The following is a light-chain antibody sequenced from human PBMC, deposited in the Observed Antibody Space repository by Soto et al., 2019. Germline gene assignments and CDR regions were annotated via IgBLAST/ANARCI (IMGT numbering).Light chain of an antibody. V-gene: IGKV1-39*01. CDR3: QQYGSSGT. CDR2: DAS. Sequence: DIQMTQSPSSLSASVGDRVTITCRASQSISIYLNWYQLKPGKAPRLLIYDASSLLSGVPSRFSGSGSGTDFTLTISRLEPEDFAVYYCQQYGSSGTFGQGTKVDIK. J-gene: IGKJ1*01. CDR1: QSISIY.